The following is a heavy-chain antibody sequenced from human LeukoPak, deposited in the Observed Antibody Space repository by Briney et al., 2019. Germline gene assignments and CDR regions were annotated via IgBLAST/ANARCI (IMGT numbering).Heavy chain of an antibody. CDR3: ARGYGDYAADY. CDR1: GGSISSGDYY. CDR2: IYYSGST. J-gene: IGHJ4*02. Sequence: SETLSLTCTVSGGSISSGDYYWSWIRQPPGKGLEWIGYIYYSGSTYYNPSLKSRVTISVDTSKNQFSLKPSSVTAADTAVYYCARGYGDYAADYWGQGTLVTVSS. V-gene: IGHV4-30-4*01. D-gene: IGHD4-17*01.